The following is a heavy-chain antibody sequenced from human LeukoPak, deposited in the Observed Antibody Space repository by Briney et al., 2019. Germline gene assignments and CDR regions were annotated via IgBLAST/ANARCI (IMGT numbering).Heavy chain of an antibody. D-gene: IGHD3-3*01. J-gene: IGHJ4*02. CDR1: GGTFSSYA. V-gene: IGHV1-69*13. Sequence: ASVKVSCKASGGTFSSYAISWVRQAPGQGLEWMGGIIPIFGTANYAQKFQGRVTITADESTSTAYMELSSLRSEDTALYYCARTREIWSGYHRGYFDYWGQGTLVTVSS. CDR2: IIPIFGTA. CDR3: ARTREIWSGYHRGYFDY.